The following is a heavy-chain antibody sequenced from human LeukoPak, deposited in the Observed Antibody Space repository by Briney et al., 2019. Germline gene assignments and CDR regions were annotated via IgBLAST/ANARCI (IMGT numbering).Heavy chain of an antibody. CDR1: GFTFGDYA. V-gene: IGHV3-49*04. J-gene: IGHJ4*02. Sequence: GGSLRLSCTASGFTFGDYAMSWVRQAPGKGLEWVGFIRSKAYGGTTEYAASVKGRFTISRDDSKSIAYLQMNSLKTEDTAVYCCTRVSELTKYYYDSSGYYQNFDYWGQGTLVTVSS. D-gene: IGHD3-22*01. CDR3: TRVSELTKYYYDSSGYYQNFDY. CDR2: IRSKAYGGTT.